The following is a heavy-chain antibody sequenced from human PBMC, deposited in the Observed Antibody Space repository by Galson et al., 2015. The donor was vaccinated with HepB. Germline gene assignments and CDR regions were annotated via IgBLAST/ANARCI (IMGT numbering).Heavy chain of an antibody. CDR1: GGTFSSYA. CDR3: ARGGRAVGVPAAIGSGWSDP. V-gene: IGHV1-69*13. J-gene: IGHJ5*02. CDR2: IIPIFGTA. Sequence: SVKVSCKASGGTFSSYAISWVRQAPGQGLEWMGGIIPIFGTANYAQKFQGRVTITADESTSTAYMELSSLRSEDTAVYYCARGGRAVGVPAAIGSGWSDPWGQGTLGTVSS. D-gene: IGHD2-2*02.